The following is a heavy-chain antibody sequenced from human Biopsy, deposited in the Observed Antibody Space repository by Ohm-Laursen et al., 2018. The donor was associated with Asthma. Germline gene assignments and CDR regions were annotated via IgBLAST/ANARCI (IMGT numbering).Heavy chain of an antibody. Sequence: SLRLSCAASGFNFDDYGMYWVRQGPGKGLEWVAGISWNSVSIAYADSVRGRFTISRDNAKTSLYLQMNSLRDGDTAVYFCAKNSRRWNHEPFEIWGQGTMVTVSS. V-gene: IGHV3-9*01. CDR2: ISWNSVSI. CDR1: GFNFDDYG. J-gene: IGHJ3*02. D-gene: IGHD1-1*01. CDR3: AKNSRRWNHEPFEI.